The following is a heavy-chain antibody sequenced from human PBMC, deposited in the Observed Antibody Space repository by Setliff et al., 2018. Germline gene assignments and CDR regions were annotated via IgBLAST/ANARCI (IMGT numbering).Heavy chain of an antibody. CDR3: ARSLVGATYSVYFDY. D-gene: IGHD1-26*01. J-gene: IGHJ4*02. V-gene: IGHV5-51*01. CDR2: IYPGDSDL. Sequence: PGESLKISCKVSGYNFTTYWIGWVRQMPGKGLEWVGLIYPGDSDLRYSPSFQGQVTISVDKSISTAYLQWASLKASDTAIYYCARSLVGATYSVYFDYWGQGALVTVPQ. CDR1: GYNFTTYW.